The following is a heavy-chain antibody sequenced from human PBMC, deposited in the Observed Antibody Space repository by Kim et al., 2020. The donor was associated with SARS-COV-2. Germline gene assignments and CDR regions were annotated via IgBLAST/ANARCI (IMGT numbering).Heavy chain of an antibody. D-gene: IGHD5-18*01. Sequence: GGSLRLSCAASGFTFSSYWMHWVRQAPGKGLVWVSRINSDGSSTSYADSVKGRFTISRDNAKNTLYLQMNSLRAEDTAVYYCARNQQLWQNNYYYCMDVWGQGTTVTVSS. J-gene: IGHJ6*02. CDR1: GFTFSSYW. V-gene: IGHV3-74*01. CDR3: ARNQQLWQNNYYYCMDV. CDR2: INSDGSST.